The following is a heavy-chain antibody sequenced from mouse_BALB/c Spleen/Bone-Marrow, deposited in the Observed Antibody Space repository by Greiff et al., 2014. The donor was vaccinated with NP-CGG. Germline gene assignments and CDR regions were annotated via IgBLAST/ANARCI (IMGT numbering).Heavy chain of an antibody. J-gene: IGHJ1*01. CDR3: ARVSYRYNWYFDV. CDR2: ISYDGTN. V-gene: IGHV3-6*02. CDR1: GYSITSGYF. D-gene: IGHD2-14*01. Sequence: ESGPGLVKPSQSLSLTCSVTGYSITSGYFWNWIRQFPGNKLEWMGYISYDGTNNYNPSLKNRISITRDTSKNHFFLKLNSMTTEDTATYYCARVSYRYNWYFDVWGAGTTVTVSS.